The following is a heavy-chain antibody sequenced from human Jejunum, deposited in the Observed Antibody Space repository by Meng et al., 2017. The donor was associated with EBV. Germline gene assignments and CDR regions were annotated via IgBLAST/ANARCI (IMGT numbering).Heavy chain of an antibody. J-gene: IGHJ5*02. Sequence: QGKVQGSGPGLVQPSGTLSLTCAVPGASIRSSHWWSWVRQAPGEGLEWIGEIYYTGRTNYNPSLKSRVSMSIDKSKNQFSLNLNPVTVADTAVYYCATSMSGYSYGYSWGQGTLVTVSS. V-gene: IGHV4-4*02. CDR2: IYYTGRT. D-gene: IGHD5-12*01. CDR3: ATSMSGYSYGYS. CDR1: GASIRSSHW.